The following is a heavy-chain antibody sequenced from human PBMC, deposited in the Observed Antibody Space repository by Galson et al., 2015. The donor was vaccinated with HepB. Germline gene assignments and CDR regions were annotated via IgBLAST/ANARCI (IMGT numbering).Heavy chain of an antibody. CDR3: ARRAWDGSGSYYDL. J-gene: IGHJ4*02. V-gene: IGHV1-18*01. CDR2: ISAYNGST. D-gene: IGHD3-10*01. CDR1: GYTFTSCG. Sequence: SVKVSCKASGYTFTSCGISWVRQAPGQGLEWMGWISAYNGSTNYAQKLQGRVTMTTDTSTSTAYMELRSLRSDDTAVYYCARRAWDGSGSYYDLWGQGTLVTVSS.